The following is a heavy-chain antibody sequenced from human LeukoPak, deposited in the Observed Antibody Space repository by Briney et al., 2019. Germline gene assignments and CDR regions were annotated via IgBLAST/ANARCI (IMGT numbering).Heavy chain of an antibody. CDR3: AKDLGDGMDV. CDR1: GFTFSNYA. CDR2: ISYSGGST. V-gene: IGHV3-23*01. Sequence: GGSRRLSCAASGFTFSNYAMSWVRQTPGKGLEWVSAISYSGGSTYYADSVKGRFTISRDNSKNTLYLQMNSLRAEDTAVYYCAKDLGDGMDVWGQGTTVTVSS. J-gene: IGHJ6*02.